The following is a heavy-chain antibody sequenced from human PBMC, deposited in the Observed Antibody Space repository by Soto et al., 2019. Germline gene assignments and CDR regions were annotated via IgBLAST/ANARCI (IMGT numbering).Heavy chain of an antibody. J-gene: IGHJ3*02. V-gene: IGHV3-48*03. D-gene: IGHD3-22*01. CDR2: ISSTGTTT. Sequence: GGSLRLSCAASGFTFSRYEMDWVRQAPGKGLEWVSYISSTGTTTYFADSVRGRFTISRDNAENRLDLQMNSLRAEDTAVYYCARETYCYDSSGYPIHAFDIWGRGTMVTVSS. CDR3: ARETYCYDSSGYPIHAFDI. CDR1: GFTFSRYE.